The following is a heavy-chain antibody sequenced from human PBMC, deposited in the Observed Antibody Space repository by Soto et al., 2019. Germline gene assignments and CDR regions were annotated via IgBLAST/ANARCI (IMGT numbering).Heavy chain of an antibody. CDR2: FPSGGRST. J-gene: IGHJ4*02. CDR3: AKDLGTSGWYFDY. Sequence: EVQLLESGGGLVQPGGSLRLSCAASRFTFSSYGMSWVRQAPGKGLEWVSTFPSGGRSTYYPDSVKGRFTISRDNSKNILYLQMNSLRAEDTAVYYCAKDLGTSGWYFDYWGQGTLVTVSS. D-gene: IGHD6-19*01. V-gene: IGHV3-23*01. CDR1: RFTFSSYG.